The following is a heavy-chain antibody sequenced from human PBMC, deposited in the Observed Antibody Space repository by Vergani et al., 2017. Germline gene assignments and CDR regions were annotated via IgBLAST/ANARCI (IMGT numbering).Heavy chain of an antibody. Sequence: QVQLQESGPGLVKPSQTLSLTCTVSGGSISSGSYYWSWIRQPAGKGLEWIGRIYTSGSTNYNPYLKSRVTISVDTSKNQFSLKLSSVTAADTAVYYCARTYGWGSYYHDYYDGMDVWGQGTTVTVSS. CDR3: ARTYGWGSYYHDYYDGMDV. D-gene: IGHD3-10*01. V-gene: IGHV4-61*02. CDR2: IYTSGST. J-gene: IGHJ6*02. CDR1: GGSISSGSYY.